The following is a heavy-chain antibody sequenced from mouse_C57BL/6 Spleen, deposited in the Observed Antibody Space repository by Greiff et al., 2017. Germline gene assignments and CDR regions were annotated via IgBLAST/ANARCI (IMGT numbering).Heavy chain of an antibody. CDR3: TRVSYYYGSSYGYFDV. D-gene: IGHD1-1*01. J-gene: IGHJ1*03. V-gene: IGHV5-9-1*02. Sequence: EVKLVESGEGLVKPGGSLKLSCAASGFTFSSYAMSWVRQTPEKRLEWVAYISSGGDYIYYADTVKGRFTISRDNARNTLYLQMSRLKSEDTAMYYCTRVSYYYGSSYGYFDVWGTGTTVTVSS. CDR2: ISSGGDYI. CDR1: GFTFSSYA.